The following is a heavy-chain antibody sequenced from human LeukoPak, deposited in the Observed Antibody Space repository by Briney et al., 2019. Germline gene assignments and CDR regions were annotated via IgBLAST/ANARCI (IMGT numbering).Heavy chain of an antibody. V-gene: IGHV3-23*01. CDR2: ISGSGGST. D-gene: IGHD6-13*01. CDR1: GFTFSSYA. CDR3: ARSEIYSSSWDN. Sequence: GGSLRLSCAASGFTFSSYAMSWVRQAPGKGLEWVSAISGSGGSTYYADSVKGRFTISRDNSKNTLYLQMNSLTTEDTAVYYCARSEIYSSSWDNWGQGTLVTVSS. J-gene: IGHJ4*02.